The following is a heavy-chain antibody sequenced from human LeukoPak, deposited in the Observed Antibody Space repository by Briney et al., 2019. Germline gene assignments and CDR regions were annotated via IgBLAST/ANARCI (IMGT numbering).Heavy chain of an antibody. CDR3: AREQDCSSTSCSPFYYGMDV. V-gene: IGHV4-4*02. CDR1: IGSISSSKW. Sequence: PSETLSLTCSVSIGSISSSKWWSWVRQPPGKGLEWIGEIYHSGSTNYNPSLKSRVTISVDKSKNQFSLKLSSVTAADTAVYYCAREQDCSSTSCSPFYYGMDVWGQGTTVTVSS. CDR2: IYHSGST. D-gene: IGHD2-2*01. J-gene: IGHJ6*02.